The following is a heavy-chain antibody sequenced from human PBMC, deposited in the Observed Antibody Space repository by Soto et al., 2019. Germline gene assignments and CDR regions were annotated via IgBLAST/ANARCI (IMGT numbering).Heavy chain of an antibody. Sequence: QVQLVESGGGVVQPGTSLRLSCVGSGFTFRSYVIHWVRQAPGKGLEWVALTSYDGINKYYDDSVKGRFTISRDNSRNTVDLQMDNLRREDTALYCCARWGTTGGVDVRGQGTLVSVSS. CDR2: TSYDGINK. D-gene: IGHD3-16*01. CDR1: GFTFRSYV. V-gene: IGHV3-30*19. CDR3: ARWGTTGGVDV. J-gene: IGHJ4*02.